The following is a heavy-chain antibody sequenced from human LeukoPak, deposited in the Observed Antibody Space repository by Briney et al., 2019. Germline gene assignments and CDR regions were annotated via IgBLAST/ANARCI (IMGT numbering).Heavy chain of an antibody. CDR2: ISSSSSYI. Sequence: SGGSLRLSCAASGFTFSSYSMNWVRQAPGKGLEWVSSISSSSSYIYYADSVEGRFTISRDDSKNTLYLQMNSLRAEDTAVYYCAKPTSGSGSFLIDYWGQGTLVTVSS. J-gene: IGHJ4*02. CDR3: AKPTSGSGSFLIDY. CDR1: GFTFSSYS. D-gene: IGHD1-26*01. V-gene: IGHV3-21*01.